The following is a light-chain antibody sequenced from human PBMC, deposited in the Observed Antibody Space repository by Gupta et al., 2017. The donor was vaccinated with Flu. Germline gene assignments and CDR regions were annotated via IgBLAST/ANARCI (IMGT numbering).Light chain of an antibody. CDR2: CAA. V-gene: IGKV4-1*01. J-gene: IGKJ2*01. CDR3: HKYYSIPVT. Sequence: SLGERATINCKSSQSVLYSSSNKYYLACYKQKPGQSPKLLIYCAATREAGVPDRFIGSGSGTDFTLTNSSLQAEDVAVYYCHKYYSIPVTFGQGTKLEIK. CDR1: QSVLYSSSNKYY.